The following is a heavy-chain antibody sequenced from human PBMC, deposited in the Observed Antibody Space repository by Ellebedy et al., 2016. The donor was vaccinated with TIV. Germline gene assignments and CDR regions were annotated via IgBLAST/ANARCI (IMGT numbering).Heavy chain of an antibody. CDR3: ARGYGDYEHGLEY. CDR1: GFTFRDSY. J-gene: IGHJ4*02. CDR2: ISVSNIYT. D-gene: IGHD4-17*01. Sequence: GESLKISCAASGFTFRDSYMSWVRQPPGKGLEWVSFISVSNIYTNYADSVKGRFTISRDNAKNSLYLQMNSLRAEDTAVYYCARGYGDYEHGLEYWGQGNLVTVSS. V-gene: IGHV3-11*06.